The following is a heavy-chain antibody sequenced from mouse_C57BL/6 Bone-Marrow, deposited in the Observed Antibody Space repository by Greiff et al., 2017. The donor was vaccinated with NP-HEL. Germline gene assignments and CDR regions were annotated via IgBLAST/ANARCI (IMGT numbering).Heavy chain of an antibody. J-gene: IGHJ1*03. V-gene: IGHV1-59*01. D-gene: IGHD1-1*01. CDR3: AEGHSYYGSSYSWYFDV. CDR1: GYTFTSYW. Sequence: VQLQQPGAELVRPGTSVKLSCKASGYTFTSYWMHWVKQRPGQGLEWIGVIDPSDSYTNYNQKFKGKATLTVDTSSSTAYMQLSSLTSEDSAVYYCAEGHSYYGSSYSWYFDVWGTGTTVTVSS. CDR2: IDPSDSYT.